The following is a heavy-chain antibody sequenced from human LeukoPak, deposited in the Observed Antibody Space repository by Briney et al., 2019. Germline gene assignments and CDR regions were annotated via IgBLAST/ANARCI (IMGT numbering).Heavy chain of an antibody. D-gene: IGHD6-19*01. Sequence: GASVKVSCKASGYTFTGYYMHWVRQAPGQGLEWMGWINPNSGGTNYAQKFQGRVTLTKDTSITTAYMELSSLRSDDTAVYYCARDLTGYSSGWYIKYYFDYWGQGTLVTVSS. CDR3: ARDLTGYSSGWYIKYYFDY. CDR2: INPNSGGT. J-gene: IGHJ4*02. CDR1: GYTFTGYY. V-gene: IGHV1-2*02.